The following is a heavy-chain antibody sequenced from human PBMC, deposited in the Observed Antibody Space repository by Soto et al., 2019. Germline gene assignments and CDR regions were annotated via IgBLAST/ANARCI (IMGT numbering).Heavy chain of an antibody. CDR3: ARSSPGGYGDYVGPNFDY. D-gene: IGHD4-17*01. J-gene: IGHJ4*02. CDR2: IYYIGIN. CDR1: GDYISSSSYY. Sequence: QLQLQESGPGLLKPSDTLSLTCTVSGDYISSSSYYRGWIRQTPGKALELIGSIYYIGINYYKPYVKSRVTISVETSNNQFSMKLSSVTAADTAVYYCARSSPGGYGDYVGPNFDYWGQGTLVTVSS. V-gene: IGHV4-39*01.